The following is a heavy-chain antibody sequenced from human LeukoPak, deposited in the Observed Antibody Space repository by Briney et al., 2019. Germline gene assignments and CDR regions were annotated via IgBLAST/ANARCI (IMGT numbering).Heavy chain of an antibody. CDR1: GGSISNYY. CDR3: ARRSYEGGYCSGGRCYSNSWFDP. J-gene: IGHJ5*02. V-gene: IGHV4-59*12. D-gene: IGHD2-15*01. CDR2: IYHTGST. Sequence: SETLSLTCTVSGGSISNYYRSWIRQPPGKGPEWIGYIYHTGSTNYNPSLKSRVTISVDTSKNQFSLMLSSVTAADTAVYYCARRSYEGGYCSGGRCYSNSWFDPWGQGTLVTVSS.